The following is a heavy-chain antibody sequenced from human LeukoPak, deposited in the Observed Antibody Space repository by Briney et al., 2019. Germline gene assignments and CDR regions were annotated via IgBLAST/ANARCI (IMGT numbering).Heavy chain of an antibody. J-gene: IGHJ5*02. Sequence: PSETLSLTCTVSGGSISGYFWSWFRQPAGKGLEWIGRVYTSGTTNYNPSLKSRVTMSIDTSKNQFSLNLTSVTAADTAVYYCARGFGHPWGQGTLVTVCS. V-gene: IGHV4-4*07. D-gene: IGHD3-10*01. CDR2: VYTSGTT. CDR3: ARGFGHP. CDR1: GGSISGYF.